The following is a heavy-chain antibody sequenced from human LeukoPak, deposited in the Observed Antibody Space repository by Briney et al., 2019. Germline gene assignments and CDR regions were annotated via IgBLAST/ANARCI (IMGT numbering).Heavy chain of an antibody. Sequence: GGSLRLSCAASGFTFSSYNMNWVRQAPGKGLEWVSGIIGGAGSTYYADSVKGRFTISRDNSKNTLYLQMNSLRAEDTAVYYCTHGSMYQLDYWGQGTLVTVSS. J-gene: IGHJ4*02. CDR1: GFTFSSYN. CDR2: IIGGAGST. CDR3: THGSMYQLDY. V-gene: IGHV3-23*01. D-gene: IGHD2-2*01.